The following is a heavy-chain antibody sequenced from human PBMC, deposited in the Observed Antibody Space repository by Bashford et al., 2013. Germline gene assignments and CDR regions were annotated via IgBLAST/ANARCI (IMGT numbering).Heavy chain of an antibody. CDR1: GFTFSSYS. CDR2: ISSSSSYI. Sequence: GGSLRLSCAASGFTFSSYSMNWVRQAPGKGLEWVSSISSSSSYIYYADSVKGRFTISRDNAKNSLYLQMNSLRAEDTAVYYCARDTDGFGELGLDYWGQGTLVTVSS. V-gene: IGHV3-21*01. J-gene: IGHJ4*02. CDR3: ARDTDGFGELGLDY. D-gene: IGHD3-10*01.